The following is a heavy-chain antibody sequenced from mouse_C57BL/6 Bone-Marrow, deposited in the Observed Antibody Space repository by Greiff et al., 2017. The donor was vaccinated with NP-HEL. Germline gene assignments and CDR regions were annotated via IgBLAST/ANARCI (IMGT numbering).Heavy chain of an antibody. CDR2: IDPNSGGT. D-gene: IGHD2-4*01. J-gene: IGHJ3*01. CDR3: ARRGIYYDYDEGFAY. Sequence: VQLQQPGAELVKPGASVKLSCKASGYTFTSYWLHWVKQRPGRGLEWIGRIDPNSGGTKYNEKFKSKATLTVDKPSSTAYMQLSSLTSEDSAVYYCARRGIYYDYDEGFAYWGQGTLVTVSA. V-gene: IGHV1-72*01. CDR1: GYTFTSYW.